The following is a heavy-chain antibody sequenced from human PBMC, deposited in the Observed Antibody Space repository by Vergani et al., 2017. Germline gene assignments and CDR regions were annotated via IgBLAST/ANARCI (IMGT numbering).Heavy chain of an antibody. D-gene: IGHD6-13*01. CDR3: AKNPGMSTPRNYYAMDV. J-gene: IGHJ6*02. V-gene: IGHV3-11*04. CDR2: ISPGASTV. Sequence: LEEPGGGSGKPGGSLRLSCAAPGFKFRDHYMSWIRHAPGKGLEWVSHISPGASTVSYTDPPTGRFTVSRDNDNNSLTLDMTTLRVADTAVYYCAKNPGMSTPRNYYAMDVWGQGTTVTVSS. CDR1: GFKFRDHY.